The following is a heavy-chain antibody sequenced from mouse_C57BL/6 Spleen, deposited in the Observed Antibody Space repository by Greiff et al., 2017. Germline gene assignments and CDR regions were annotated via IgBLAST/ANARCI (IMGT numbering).Heavy chain of an antibody. CDR1: GYAFSSYW. D-gene: IGHD2-13*01. Sequence: QVQLQQSGAELVKPGASVKISCKASGYAFSSYWMNWVKQRPGQGLEWIGQIYPGDGDTNYNGKFKGKATLTVDKSSSTAYMQLSSLTSEVSAVYFGARVWYGDYRRDLDWGQGTTLTVSS. CDR2: IYPGDGDT. V-gene: IGHV1-80*01. J-gene: IGHJ2*01. CDR3: ARVWYGDYRRDLD.